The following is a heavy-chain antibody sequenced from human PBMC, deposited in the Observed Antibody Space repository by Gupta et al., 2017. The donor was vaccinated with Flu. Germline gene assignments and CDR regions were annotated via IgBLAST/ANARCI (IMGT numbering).Heavy chain of an antibody. Sequence: QVLLVQSGAEVKKPGSSVKVSCQASGVTFRDYASNWVRWAPGQGLEWMGGIIPVVGPTKYAQKFQGRVTITADESTNTAYLELSSLRSEDTAVYDCARKGGGHCSGGTCYSFDYWGQGTLVTVSS. J-gene: IGHJ4*02. D-gene: IGHD2-15*01. V-gene: IGHV1-69*01. CDR3: ARKGGGHCSGGTCYSFDY. CDR1: GVTFRDYA. CDR2: IIPVVGPT.